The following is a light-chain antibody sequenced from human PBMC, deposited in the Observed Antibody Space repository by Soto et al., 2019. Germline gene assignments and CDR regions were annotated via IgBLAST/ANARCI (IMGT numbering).Light chain of an antibody. CDR3: QQRSNWPPPLT. CDR2: DAS. Sequence: EIGLTQSPTTLSLSPVERATLSCRASQSVSSYLAWYQQKPGQAPRLLIYDASNRATGIPARFSGSGSGTDFTLTISSLELEDFAVYYCQQRSNWPPPLTFGGGTKVDIK. V-gene: IGKV3-11*01. J-gene: IGKJ4*01. CDR1: QSVSSY.